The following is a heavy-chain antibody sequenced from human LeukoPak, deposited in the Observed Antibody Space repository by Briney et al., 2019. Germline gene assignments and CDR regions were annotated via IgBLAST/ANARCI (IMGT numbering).Heavy chain of an antibody. V-gene: IGHV4-59*01. CDR3: ARNGGDYLFDY. Sequence: PSETLSLTCTVSGGSISSYYWSWIRQPPGKGLEWIGYIYYSGSTNYNPSLKSRVTISVDTSKNQFSLKLSSVTAADTAVYYCARNGGDYLFDYWGQGTLVTVSS. J-gene: IGHJ4*02. D-gene: IGHD2-21*02. CDR1: GGSISSYY. CDR2: IYYSGST.